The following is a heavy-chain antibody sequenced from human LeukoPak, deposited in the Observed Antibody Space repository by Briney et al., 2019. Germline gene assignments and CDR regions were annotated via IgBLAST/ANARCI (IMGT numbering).Heavy chain of an antibody. D-gene: IGHD3-22*01. CDR2: IYPGDSDT. Sequence: GESLKISCKGSGYSFTCYWIGWVRQMPGKGLEWMGIIYPGDSDTRYSPSFQGQVTISADKSISTAYLQWSSLKASDTAMYYCARHVTHYYYDSSGPIDYYFDYWGQGTLVTVSS. V-gene: IGHV5-51*01. J-gene: IGHJ4*02. CDR3: ARHVTHYYYDSSGPIDYYFDY. CDR1: GYSFTCYW.